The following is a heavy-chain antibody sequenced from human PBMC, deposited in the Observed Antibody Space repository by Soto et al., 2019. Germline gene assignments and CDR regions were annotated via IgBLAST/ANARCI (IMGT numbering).Heavy chain of an antibody. V-gene: IGHV5-51*01. J-gene: IGHJ6*02. D-gene: IGHD6-13*01. CDR3: ARTAAAGKYYYGVDV. CDR2: IYPGDSDT. CDR1: GYSFTSYW. Sequence: GESLKISCKGSGYSFTSYWIGWVRQMPGKGLEWKGIIYPGDSDTRYSPSFQGQVTISADKSISTAYLQWSSLKASDTAMYYCARTAAAGKYYYGVDVWGQGTTVTVSS.